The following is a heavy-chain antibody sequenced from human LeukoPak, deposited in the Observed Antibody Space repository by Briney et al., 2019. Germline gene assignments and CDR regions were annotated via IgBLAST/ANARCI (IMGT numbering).Heavy chain of an antibody. CDR1: GASISNYY. D-gene: IGHD3-10*01. J-gene: IGHJ4*02. Sequence: PSETLSLTCTVSGASISNYYWSWIRQPPGKGLEWFGNIYYTGSTYYNPSLKSRVTISVDTSKNQFSLKLSSVTAADTAVYYCARVSLVRGAPDYYFDYWGQGTLVTVSS. V-gene: IGHV4-59*12. CDR3: ARVSLVRGAPDYYFDY. CDR2: IYYTGST.